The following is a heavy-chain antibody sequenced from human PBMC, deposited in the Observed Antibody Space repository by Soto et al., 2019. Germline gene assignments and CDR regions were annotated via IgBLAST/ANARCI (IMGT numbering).Heavy chain of an antibody. CDR3: ARDSASGFDP. Sequence: SETLSLTCTVSGGSISSGEYYWSWIRQPPGKGLEWIGYIYYSGSTYYNPSXKSXXTISVDTSKNQFSLKLSSVTAADTAVYYCARDSASGFDPWGQGTLVTVSS. J-gene: IGHJ5*02. V-gene: IGHV4-30-4*01. CDR1: GGSISSGEYY. CDR2: IYYSGST.